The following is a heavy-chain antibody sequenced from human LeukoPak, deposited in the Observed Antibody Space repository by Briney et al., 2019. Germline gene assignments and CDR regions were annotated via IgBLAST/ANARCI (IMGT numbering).Heavy chain of an antibody. Sequence: GGSLRLSCAASGFTFSSYAMHWVRQAPGKGLEWVAVISYDGSNKYYADSVQGRFTISRDNSKSTLCLQMNSLRAEDTAVYYCAKQLGYCSDGSCYFPYWGQGTLVTVSS. D-gene: IGHD2-15*01. CDR1: GFTFSSYA. CDR2: ISYDGSNK. J-gene: IGHJ4*02. CDR3: AKQLGYCSDGSCYFPY. V-gene: IGHV3-30-3*02.